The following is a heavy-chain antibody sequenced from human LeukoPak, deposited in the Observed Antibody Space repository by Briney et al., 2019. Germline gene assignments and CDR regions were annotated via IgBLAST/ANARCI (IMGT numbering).Heavy chain of an antibody. CDR2: IYTSGST. Sequence: PSETLSLTCTVSGGSISSGSYYWSWIRQPAGKGLEWIGRIYTSGSTNYNPSLKSRVTISVDTSKNQFSLELSSVTAADTAVYYCARIPKPGIAVAGMVHDWFDPWGQGTLVTVSS. CDR3: ARIPKPGIAVAGMVHDWFDP. CDR1: GGSISSGSYY. J-gene: IGHJ5*02. V-gene: IGHV4-61*02. D-gene: IGHD6-19*01.